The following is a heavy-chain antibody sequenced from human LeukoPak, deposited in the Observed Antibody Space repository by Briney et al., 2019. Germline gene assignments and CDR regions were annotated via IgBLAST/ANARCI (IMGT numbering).Heavy chain of an antibody. J-gene: IGHJ4*02. CDR3: ARHERGAENLDY. CDR1: GASISNYY. Sequence: SETLSLTCTVSGASISNYYWSWIRQPPGKGLECIGYVSYSGRTNHNPSLKSRVTISADTSKNQFSLKLTSVTAADTAVYYCARHERGAENLDYWGQRTLVTVSS. V-gene: IGHV4-59*08. D-gene: IGHD1-1*01. CDR2: VSYSGRT.